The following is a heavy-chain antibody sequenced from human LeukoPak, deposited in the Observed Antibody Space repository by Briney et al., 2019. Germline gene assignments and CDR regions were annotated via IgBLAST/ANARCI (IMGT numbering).Heavy chain of an antibody. D-gene: IGHD1-26*01. CDR2: IIPIFGTA. CDR3: ARSRRWELRNKIFDY. V-gene: IGHV1-69*05. CDR1: GGTFSSYA. Sequence: SVKVSCKASGGTFSSYAISWVRQAPGQGLEWMGGIIPIFGTANYAQKFQGRVTITTDESTSTAYMELSSLRSEDTAVYYCARSRRWELRNKIFDYWGQGTLVTVSS. J-gene: IGHJ4*02.